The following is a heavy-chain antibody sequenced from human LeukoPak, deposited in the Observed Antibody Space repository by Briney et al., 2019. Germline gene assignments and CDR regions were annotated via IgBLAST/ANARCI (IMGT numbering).Heavy chain of an antibody. J-gene: IGHJ4*02. Sequence: GGSLRLSCAASGFTFSSYSMNWVRQAPGKGLEWVSSISSSSSYIYYADSVKGRFTISRDNAKISLYLQMNSLRAEDTAVYYCARDNKDYDYVWGSYRATTKNDYWGQGTLVTVSS. D-gene: IGHD3-16*02. CDR2: ISSSSSYI. V-gene: IGHV3-21*01. CDR1: GFTFSSYS. CDR3: ARDNKDYDYVWGSYRATTKNDY.